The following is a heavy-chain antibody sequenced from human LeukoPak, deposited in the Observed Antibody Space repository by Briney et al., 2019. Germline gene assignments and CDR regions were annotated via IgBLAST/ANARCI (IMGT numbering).Heavy chain of an antibody. CDR1: GGTFSSYA. D-gene: IGHD5-12*01. J-gene: IGHJ6*02. V-gene: IGHV1-69*04. CDR2: IIPILGIA. CDR3: AGVDSGYDYYYYGMDV. Sequence: SVKVSCKASGGTFSSYAISWVRQAPGQGLEWMGRIIPILGIANYAQKFQGRVTITADKSTSTAYMELSSLRSEDTAVYYCAGVDSGYDYYYYGMDVWGQGTTVTVSS.